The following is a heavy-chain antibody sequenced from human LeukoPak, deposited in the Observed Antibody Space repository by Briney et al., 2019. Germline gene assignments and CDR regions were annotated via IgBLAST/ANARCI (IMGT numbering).Heavy chain of an antibody. D-gene: IGHD5-12*01. CDR3: ARGWLRSYDAFDI. Sequence: SETLSLTCVVYGGSFSNYYWNWIRQPPGKGLEWIGEINHSGSTNYNPSLESRVTMSIDTSKNQFSLRLSSVTAADTAVYYCARGWLRSYDAFDIWGQGTMVTVSS. V-gene: IGHV4-34*01. J-gene: IGHJ3*02. CDR1: GGSFSNYY. CDR2: INHSGST.